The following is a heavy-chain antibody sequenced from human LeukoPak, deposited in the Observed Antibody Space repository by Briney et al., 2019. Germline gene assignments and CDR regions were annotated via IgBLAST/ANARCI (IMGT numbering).Heavy chain of an antibody. CDR3: ARLLEGSESYFDNLGYFDY. V-gene: IGHV4-39*01. CDR1: GGSFSSSSSY. Sequence: PSETLSLTCTVSGGSFSSSSSYCSGSTYYNPSLKSRVTISVDTSKNQFSLKLSSVTAADTAVYYCARLLEGSESYFDNLGYFDYWGQGTLVTVSS. D-gene: IGHD3-10*01. CDR2: SGST. J-gene: IGHJ4*02.